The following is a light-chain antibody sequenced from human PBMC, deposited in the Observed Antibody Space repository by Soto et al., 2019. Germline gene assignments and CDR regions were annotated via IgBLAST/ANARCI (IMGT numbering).Light chain of an antibody. CDR3: SSYTSSSLGV. Sequence: QSALTQPASVSGSPGQSITISCTGTSSDVGGYNYVSWYQQHSGKAPKLMIYDVSNRPSGVSNRFSGSKSGNTASLTISGLQAEDEADYYCSSYTSSSLGVFGGGTKLTVL. J-gene: IGLJ2*01. V-gene: IGLV2-14*01. CDR2: DVS. CDR1: SSDVGGYNY.